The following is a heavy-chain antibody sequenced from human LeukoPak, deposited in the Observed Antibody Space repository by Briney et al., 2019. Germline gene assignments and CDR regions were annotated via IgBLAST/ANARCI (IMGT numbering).Heavy chain of an antibody. CDR1: GGSFSGYY. D-gene: IGHD5-12*01. Sequence: SETLSLTCAVYGGSFSGYYWSWIRQPPGKGLEWIGEINHSGSTYYNPSLKSRVTISVDTSKNQFSLKLSSVTAADTAVYYCARARVDIVATIGWFDPWGQGTLVTVSS. CDR3: ARARVDIVATIGWFDP. CDR2: INHSGST. J-gene: IGHJ5*02. V-gene: IGHV4-34*01.